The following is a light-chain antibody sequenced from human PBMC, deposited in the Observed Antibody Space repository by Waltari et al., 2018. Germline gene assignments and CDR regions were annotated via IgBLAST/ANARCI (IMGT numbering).Light chain of an antibody. V-gene: IGLV1-44*01. CDR1: SSNIGRGT. Sequence: QSVLTQPLSMSGTPGQGVTIPCSGSSSNIGRGTVNWYQQLPGPAPKLLIYSNDQRPSGVPDRFSGSKSGTSASLAISGLQSDDEADYYCAAWDNSLDAWVFGGGTKLTVL. CDR3: AAWDNSLDAWV. J-gene: IGLJ3*02. CDR2: SND.